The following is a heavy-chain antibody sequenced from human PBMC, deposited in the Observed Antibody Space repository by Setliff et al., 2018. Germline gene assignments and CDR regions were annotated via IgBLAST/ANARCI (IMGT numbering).Heavy chain of an antibody. Sequence: LKISCKASGSIFTNYWIGWVRQMPGKGPEWMGVIYPGDSDTRYSPSFQGQVTISADKSINTAYLQWSSLKASDTAIYYCTRHEDRNKCTSSSCYRENDAFDIWGQGAMVTVSS. V-gene: IGHV5-51*01. CDR3: TRHEDRNKCTSSSCYRENDAFDI. J-gene: IGHJ3*02. D-gene: IGHD2-2*01. CDR2: IYPGDSDT. CDR1: GSIFTNYW.